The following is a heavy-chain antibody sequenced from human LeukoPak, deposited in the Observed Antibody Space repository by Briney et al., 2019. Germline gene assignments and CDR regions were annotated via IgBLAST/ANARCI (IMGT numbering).Heavy chain of an antibody. CDR3: AKGSLTIWYAFDI. D-gene: IGHD2-8*02. J-gene: IGHJ3*02. V-gene: IGHV3-23*01. CDR2: ITSSGGST. Sequence: GGSLRLSCAASRFTFSSYAMSWVRQAPGKGLEWVSTITSSGGSTYYADSVKGRFTISRDNSKNTLFLQTNSLRAEDTAVYYCAKGSLTIWYAFDIWGQGTMVTVSS. CDR1: RFTFSSYA.